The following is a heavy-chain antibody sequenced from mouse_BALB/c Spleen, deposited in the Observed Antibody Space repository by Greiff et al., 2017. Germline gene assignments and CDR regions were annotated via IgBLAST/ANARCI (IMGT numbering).Heavy chain of an antibody. CDR1: GFTFSSYG. D-gene: IGHD1-2*01. CDR3: ARGDYGYRFAY. CDR2: INSNGGST. Sequence: DVQLQESGGGLVQPGGSLKLSCAASGFTFSSYGMSWVRQTPDKRLELVATINSNGGSTYYPDSVKGRFTISRDNAKNTLYLQMSSLKSEDTAMYYCARGDYGYRFAYWGQGTLVTVSA. J-gene: IGHJ3*01. V-gene: IGHV5-6-3*01.